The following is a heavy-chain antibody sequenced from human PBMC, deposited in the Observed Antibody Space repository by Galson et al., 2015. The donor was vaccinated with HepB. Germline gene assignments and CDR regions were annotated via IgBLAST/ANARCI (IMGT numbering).Heavy chain of an antibody. CDR2: IDTAGDT. CDR3: ARDSTSGDWYFDL. CDR1: GFTLSSYD. V-gene: IGHV3-13*01. J-gene: IGHJ2*01. D-gene: IGHD2/OR15-2a*01. Sequence: SLRLSCAASGFTLSSYDMHWVRQTTGKGLEWVSAIDTAGDTYYPGSVKGRFTISRENAKNSLYLQMNSLGAGDTAVYYCARDSTSGDWYFDLWGRGTLVTVSS.